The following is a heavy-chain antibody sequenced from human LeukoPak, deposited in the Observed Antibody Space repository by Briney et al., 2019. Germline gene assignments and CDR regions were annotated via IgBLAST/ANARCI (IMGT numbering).Heavy chain of an antibody. V-gene: IGHV4-30-4*07. CDR3: ARRDGTYWYFDL. Sequence: PSETLSLTCGVSGDSISSDGHSWSWIRQPPGKGLEWVGYIYHSGAAYHNPSLKSRLALSVDTSKNQFSLKLSSVTAADTAVYYCARRDGTYWYFDLWGRGTLVTVSS. CDR1: GDSISSDGHS. J-gene: IGHJ2*01. CDR2: IYHSGAA. D-gene: IGHD5-24*01.